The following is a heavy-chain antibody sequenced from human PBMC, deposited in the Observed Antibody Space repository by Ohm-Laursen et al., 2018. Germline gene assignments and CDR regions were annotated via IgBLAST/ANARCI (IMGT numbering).Heavy chain of an antibody. CDR1: GGSINTYY. J-gene: IGHJ4*02. Sequence: GTLSLTCSVSGGSINTYYWSWIRQPPGKGLEWIGYISYSGTTSCSPSLKSRVTISVDTSKNQFSLKLSSVTAADTAVYYCARDTPGYSYEYWGQGTLVTVSS. V-gene: IGHV4-59*01. D-gene: IGHD5-18*01. CDR3: ARDTPGYSYEY. CDR2: ISYSGTT.